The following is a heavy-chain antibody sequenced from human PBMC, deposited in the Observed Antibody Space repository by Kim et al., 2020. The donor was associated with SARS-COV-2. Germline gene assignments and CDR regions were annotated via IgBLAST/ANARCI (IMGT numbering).Heavy chain of an antibody. CDR3: VRAGWGYCSGGRCNSGGYFDN. Sequence: GGSLRLSCAASGFTFSTYWMHWVRQAPGKGLVWVSRINGDGSSTVYADSVKGRFTISRDNAKNTVYLQMNRLRAEDTAVYYCVRAGWGYCSGGRCNSGGYFDNWGQGTLVTVSS. CDR2: INGDGSST. V-gene: IGHV3-74*01. J-gene: IGHJ4*02. CDR1: GFTFSTYW. D-gene: IGHD2-15*01.